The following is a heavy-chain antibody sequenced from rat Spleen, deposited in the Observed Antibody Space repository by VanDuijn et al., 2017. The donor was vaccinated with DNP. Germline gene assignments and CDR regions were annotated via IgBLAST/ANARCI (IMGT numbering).Heavy chain of an antibody. D-gene: IGHD1-2*01. Sequence: QVQLKESGPGLVQPSETLSLTCTVSGFSLTTYSVSWVRQPSGKGPEWMGQMWYDGDTAYNSVLKSRLSISRDTSKSQVFLKMNRLQAEDTAAYFCTRSDYSSSWWFAYWGQGTLVTVSS. J-gene: IGHJ3*01. CDR1: GFSLTTYS. CDR3: TRSDYSSSWWFAY. V-gene: IGHV2-63*01. CDR2: MWYDGDT.